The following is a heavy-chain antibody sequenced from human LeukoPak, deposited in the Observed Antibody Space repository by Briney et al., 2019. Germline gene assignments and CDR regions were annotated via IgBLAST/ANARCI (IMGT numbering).Heavy chain of an antibody. D-gene: IGHD6-13*01. CDR2: IIPIFGTA. J-gene: IGHJ5*02. V-gene: IGHV1-69*05. CDR3: ARDRGGSSWYNWFDP. CDR1: GGTFSSYA. Sequence: SVKVSCKASGGTFSSYAISWVRQAPGQGLEWMGGIIPIFGTANYAQEFQGRVTITTDESTSTAYMELSSLRSEDTAVYYCARDRGGSSWYNWFDPWGQGALVTVSS.